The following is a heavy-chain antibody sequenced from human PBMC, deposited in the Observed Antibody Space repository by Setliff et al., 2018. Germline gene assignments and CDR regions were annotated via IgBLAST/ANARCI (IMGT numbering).Heavy chain of an antibody. CDR3: AKVYRDYGNSVDAFDV. CDR1: GFTFSSYW. D-gene: IGHD4-17*01. V-gene: IGHV3-23*01. CDR2: FRGGGGPT. J-gene: IGHJ3*01. Sequence: PGGSLRLSCAASGFTFSSYWMSWVRQAPGKGLDWVSSFRGGGGPTYYADSVKGRFTISRDISKNTVYLQMNSLRVEDTAVYFCAKVYRDYGNSVDAFDVWGQGTMVTVSS.